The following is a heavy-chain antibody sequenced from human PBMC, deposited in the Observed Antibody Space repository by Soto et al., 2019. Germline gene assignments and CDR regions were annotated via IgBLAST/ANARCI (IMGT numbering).Heavy chain of an antibody. Sequence: GASVKFSCKASGYTFTCYPMHWVRQGPGQRLEWMGWINAGNGNTKYSQKFQGRVTITRDTSASTAYMELSSLRSEDTAVYYWARTTSITMVPGGPWGQGTLVTVSS. CDR3: ARTTSITMVPGGP. D-gene: IGHD3-10*01. J-gene: IGHJ5*02. CDR2: INAGNGNT. CDR1: GYTFTCYP. V-gene: IGHV1-3*01.